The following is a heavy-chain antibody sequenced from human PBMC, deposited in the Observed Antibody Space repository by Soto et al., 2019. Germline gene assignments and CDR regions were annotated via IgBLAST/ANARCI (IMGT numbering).Heavy chain of an antibody. D-gene: IGHD6-13*01. CDR3: ARDLAAGDH. CDR2: FNPASGST. V-gene: IGHV1-46*01. J-gene: IGHJ4*02. Sequence: QVQLVQSGAEVKKPGASGKVSCRPSGYTLTHYYLHWVRQAPGQGLEWLGIFNPASGSTNYAQDFQGRVTLTMDTSTTTVYMELSGLRAEDTAIFYCARDLAAGDHWGQGTLVTVSS. CDR1: GYTLTHYY.